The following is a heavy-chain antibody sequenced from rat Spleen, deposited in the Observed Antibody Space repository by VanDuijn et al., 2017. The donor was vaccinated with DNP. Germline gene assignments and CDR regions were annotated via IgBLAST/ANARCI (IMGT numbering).Heavy chain of an antibody. CDR3: ARVQLGYYALDA. CDR2: ISPGGDNS. D-gene: IGHD5-1*01. CDR1: GFTFNNYY. Sequence: EVQLMESGGGLVQPGGSMKLSCAASGFTFNNYYMAWVRQAPTKGLEWVASISPGGDNSYYRDSVKGRFTISRDNAKSTLFLQMDSLRSEETATYYCARVQLGYYALDAWGQGTSVTVSS. J-gene: IGHJ4*01. V-gene: IGHV5S11*01.